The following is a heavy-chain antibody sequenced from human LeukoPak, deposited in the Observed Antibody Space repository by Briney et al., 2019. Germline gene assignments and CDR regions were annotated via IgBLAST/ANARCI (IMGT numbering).Heavy chain of an antibody. CDR2: ISSSSSYI. J-gene: IGHJ4*02. CDR1: GLTFSSYS. V-gene: IGHV3-21*01. D-gene: IGHD3-22*01. CDR3: ASWDYYDSSGIFDY. Sequence: PGGSLRLSCAASGLTFSSYSMNWARQAPGKGLEWVSSISSSSSYIYYADSVKGRFTISRDNAKNSLYLQMNSLRAEDTAVYYCASWDYYDSSGIFDYWGQGTLVTVSS.